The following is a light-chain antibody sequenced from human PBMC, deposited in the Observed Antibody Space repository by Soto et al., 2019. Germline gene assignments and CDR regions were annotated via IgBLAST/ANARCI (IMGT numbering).Light chain of an antibody. CDR3: SLYPANAPLL. CDR2: EVT. Sequence: QSVLTQPASVSGSPGQAITISCTGTRSDIGGHDYVSWYQHFPGKAPKLILYEVTKRPSGISPRFSGSKSGNTASLTISGVQSADEADSFCSLYPANAPLLFGGGNKVTV. V-gene: IGLV2-14*01. CDR1: RSDIGGHDY. J-gene: IGLJ3*02.